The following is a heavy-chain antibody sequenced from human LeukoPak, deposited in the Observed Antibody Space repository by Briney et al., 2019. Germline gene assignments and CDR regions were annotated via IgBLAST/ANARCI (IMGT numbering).Heavy chain of an antibody. V-gene: IGHV4-34*01. Sequence: PSETLSLTCAVYGGSFSGYYWSWIRQPPGKGLEWIGEINHSGSTNYNPSLKSRVTISVDTYKNQFSLKLSSVTAADTAVYYCARGIQLWRTLDYWGQGTLVTVSS. CDR2: INHSGST. D-gene: IGHD5-18*01. J-gene: IGHJ4*02. CDR3: ARGIQLWRTLDY. CDR1: GGSFSGYY.